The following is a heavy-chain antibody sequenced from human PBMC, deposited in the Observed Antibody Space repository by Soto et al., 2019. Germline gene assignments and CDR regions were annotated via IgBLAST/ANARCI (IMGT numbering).Heavy chain of an antibody. CDR1: GFSVSTSY. D-gene: IGHD2-8*01. CDR3: ARHVYFYWYFDL. Sequence: EVQLVESGGGLVQPGGSLRLSCAVSGFSVSTSYMGWVRQAPGKGLEWVSSFYSDGHTYYADSVRGRFTVSTDYSKDTLYRQIDSLRVDDTAMYYCARHVYFYWYFDLWGRGTLVTVSS. CDR2: FYSDGHT. V-gene: IGHV3-66*04. J-gene: IGHJ2*01.